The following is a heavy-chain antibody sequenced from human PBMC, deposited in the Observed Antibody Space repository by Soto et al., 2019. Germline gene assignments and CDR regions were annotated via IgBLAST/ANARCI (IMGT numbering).Heavy chain of an antibody. CDR3: ARGNIVVVTAISPYFDY. CDR1: GYSFTSYW. Sequence: PGESLKISCKGSGYSFTSYWIGWVRQIPGKGLEWMGWISAYNGNTNYAQKLQGRVTMTTDTSTSTAYMELRSLRSDDTAVYYCARGNIVVVTAISPYFDYWGQGTLVTVSS. V-gene: IGHV1-18*04. J-gene: IGHJ4*02. D-gene: IGHD2-21*02. CDR2: ISAYNGNT.